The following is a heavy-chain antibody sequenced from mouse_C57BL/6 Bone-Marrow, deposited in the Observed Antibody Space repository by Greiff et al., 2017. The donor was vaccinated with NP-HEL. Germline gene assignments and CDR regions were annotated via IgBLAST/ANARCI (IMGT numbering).Heavy chain of an antibody. CDR2: IDPSDSYT. CDR1: GYTFTSYW. V-gene: IGHV1-50*01. D-gene: IGHD2-3*01. CDR3: ARGGWLLRHFDY. J-gene: IGHJ2*01. Sequence: QVQLQQPGAELVKPGASVKLSCKASGYTFTSYWMQWVKQRPGQGLEWIGEIDPSDSYTNYNQKFKGKATLTVDTSSSTAYMQLSSLTSEDSAVYYCARGGWLLRHFDYWGQGTTLTVSS.